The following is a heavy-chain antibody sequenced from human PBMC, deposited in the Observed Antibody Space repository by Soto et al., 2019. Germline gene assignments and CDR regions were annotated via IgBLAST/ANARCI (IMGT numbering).Heavy chain of an antibody. CDR2: IKQDGSEK. CDR1: GFTFSSYW. V-gene: IGHV3-7*01. Sequence: GGSLRLSCAASGFTFSSYWMSWVRQAPGKGLEWVANIKQDGSEKYYVDSVKGRFTISRDNAKNSLYLQMNSLRAEDTAVYYCARALFKSPITIFNYYYYMDVWGKGTTVTVSS. J-gene: IGHJ6*03. D-gene: IGHD3-3*01. CDR3: ARALFKSPITIFNYYYYMDV.